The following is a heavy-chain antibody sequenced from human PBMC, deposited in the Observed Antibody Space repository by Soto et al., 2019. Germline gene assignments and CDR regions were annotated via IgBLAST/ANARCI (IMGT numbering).Heavy chain of an antibody. CDR3: ARDKITGLFDY. CDR2: VYSSGST. CDR1: GDSITSYN. Sequence: PSETLSLTCTVSGDSITSYNWNWLRQPPGKALEWIGYVYSSGSTNYNPSLKSRVTISVDTSRNQFSLKVTSVTAADTAVYYCARDKITGLFDYWGQGTLVTVSS. J-gene: IGHJ4*02. D-gene: IGHD2-8*02. V-gene: IGHV4-59*12.